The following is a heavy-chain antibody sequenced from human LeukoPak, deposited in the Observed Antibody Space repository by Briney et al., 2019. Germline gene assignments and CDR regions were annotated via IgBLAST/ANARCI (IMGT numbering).Heavy chain of an antibody. J-gene: IGHJ6*03. D-gene: IGHD3-22*01. CDR1: GYTFTAYY. CDR2: INPNSGGT. Sequence: ASVKVSCKASGYTFTAYYMHWVRQAPGQGLEWMGRINPNSGGTNYAQKFQGRVTMTRDTSISTAYMELSRLRSDDTAVYYCARAGNYYDSSDFYYYYYYMDVWGKGTTVTVSS. V-gene: IGHV1-2*06. CDR3: ARAGNYYDSSDFYYYYYYMDV.